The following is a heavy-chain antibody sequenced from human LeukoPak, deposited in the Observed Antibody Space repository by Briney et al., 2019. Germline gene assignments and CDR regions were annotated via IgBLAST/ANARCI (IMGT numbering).Heavy chain of an antibody. CDR1: GASIHSNSYY. Sequence: SETLSLTCTISGASIHSNSYYWGWICQPPGKGLDWIGSIFYSGTTYYNPSLKSRVTISVGTSKNQFSLKLTSVTAADTAVYYCARRLGGNYFDFWGQGTLVTVSS. CDR3: ARRLGGNYFDF. D-gene: IGHD6-19*01. CDR2: IFYSGTT. J-gene: IGHJ4*02. V-gene: IGHV4-39*01.